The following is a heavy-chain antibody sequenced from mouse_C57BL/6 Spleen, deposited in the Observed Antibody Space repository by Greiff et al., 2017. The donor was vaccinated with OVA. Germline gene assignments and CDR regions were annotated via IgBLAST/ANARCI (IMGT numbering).Heavy chain of an antibody. CDR1: GFTFSSYT. CDR2: ISGGGGNT. CDR3: ARKAYYSNYGAMDY. J-gene: IGHJ4*01. Sequence: EVKLVESGGGLVKPGGSLKLSCAASGFTFSSYTMSWVRQTPEKRLEWVATISGGGGNTYYPDSVKGRFTISRDNAKNTLYLQMSSLRSEDTALYYCARKAYYSNYGAMDYWGQGTSVTVSS. V-gene: IGHV5-9*01. D-gene: IGHD2-5*01.